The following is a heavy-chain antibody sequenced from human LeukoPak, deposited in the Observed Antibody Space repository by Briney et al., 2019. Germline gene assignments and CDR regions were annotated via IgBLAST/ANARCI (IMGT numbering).Heavy chain of an antibody. CDR2: IYYSGST. CDR3: ARITRGYCSSTSCYTDWFDP. J-gene: IGHJ5*02. CDR1: GGSISSSSYY. Sequence: SETLSLTCTVSGGSISSSSYYWGWIRQPPGKGQEWIGSIYYSGSTYYNPSLKSRVTISVDTSKNQFSLKLSSVTAADTAVYYCARITRGYCSSTSCYTDWFDPWGQGTLVTVSS. D-gene: IGHD2-2*02. V-gene: IGHV4-39*01.